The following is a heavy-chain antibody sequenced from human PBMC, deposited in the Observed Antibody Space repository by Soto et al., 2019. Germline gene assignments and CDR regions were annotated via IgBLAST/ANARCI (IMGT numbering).Heavy chain of an antibody. CDR1: GDTLKTFD. D-gene: IGHD1-1*01. CDR3: ARFRFTTAGDNYYYSMDV. CDR2: ITTHNGDT. J-gene: IGHJ6*03. Sequence: QVQLVQSGAEVKRPGASVKVSCKASGDTLKTFDVSWVRQAPGQGPEWMAWITTHNGDTNFAQKFRGRVSLTADTSAATALVEWRNPRSDDTGVGFCARFRFTTAGDNYYYSMDVWGQGTTVTGS. V-gene: IGHV1-18*04.